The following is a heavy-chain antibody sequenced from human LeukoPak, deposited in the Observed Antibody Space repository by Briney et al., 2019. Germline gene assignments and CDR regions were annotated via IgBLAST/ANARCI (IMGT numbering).Heavy chain of an antibody. J-gene: IGHJ4*02. D-gene: IGHD6-13*01. CDR1: GFTFSSCG. Sequence: GGSLRLSCAASGFTFSSCGMHWVRQAPGKGLEWVAVISYDGSNKYYADSVKGRFTISRDNSKNTLYLQMNSLRAEDTAVYYCAKNAGVGSSWSFDYWGQGTLVTVSS. V-gene: IGHV3-30*18. CDR3: AKNAGVGSSWSFDY. CDR2: ISYDGSNK.